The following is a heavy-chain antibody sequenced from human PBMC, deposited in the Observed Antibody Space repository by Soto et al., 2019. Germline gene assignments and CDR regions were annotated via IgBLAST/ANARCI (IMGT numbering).Heavy chain of an antibody. V-gene: IGHV1-18*01. J-gene: IGHJ4*02. CDR2: ISAYNGNT. D-gene: IGHD1-26*01. Sequence: VASVKVSCKASGYTFTSYGISWVRQAPGQGLEWMGWISAYNGNTNYAQKLQGRVTMTTDTSTSTAYMELRSLRSDDTAVYYCARDLWNSGSYEFDYWGQATLVTVSS. CDR1: GYTFTSYG. CDR3: ARDLWNSGSYEFDY.